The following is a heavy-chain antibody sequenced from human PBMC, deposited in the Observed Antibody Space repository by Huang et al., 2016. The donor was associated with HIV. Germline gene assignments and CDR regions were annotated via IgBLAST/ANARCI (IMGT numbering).Heavy chain of an antibody. CDR2: INHSGST. Sequence: QVQLQQWGAGLLKPSETLSLTCAVYGGSFSGYYWSWIRQPPGKGLEWIGEINHSGSTNYNPSLKSRVTISGDTSKNQCSLKLSSVTAADTAVYYCARILMYYNSSGYGFDYWGQGTLVTVSS. D-gene: IGHD3-22*01. J-gene: IGHJ4*02. CDR1: GGSFSGYY. CDR3: ARILMYYNSSGYGFDY. V-gene: IGHV4-34*01.